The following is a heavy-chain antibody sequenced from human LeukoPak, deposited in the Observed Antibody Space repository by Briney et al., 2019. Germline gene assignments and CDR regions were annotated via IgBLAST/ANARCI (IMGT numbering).Heavy chain of an antibody. V-gene: IGHV4-34*01. Sequence: SETLSLTCAVYGGSFSGYYWSWIRQPPGKGLEWIGEINHSGSTNYNPSLKSRVTISVDTSKNQFSLKLSSVTAADTAVYYCARDTLIAAAGKNYYYYMDVWGKGTTVTVSS. CDR2: INHSGST. D-gene: IGHD6-13*01. CDR3: ARDTLIAAAGKNYYYYMDV. CDR1: GGSFSGYY. J-gene: IGHJ6*03.